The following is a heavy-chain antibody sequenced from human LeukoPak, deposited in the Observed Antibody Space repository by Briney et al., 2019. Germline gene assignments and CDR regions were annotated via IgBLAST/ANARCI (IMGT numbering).Heavy chain of an antibody. CDR1: GGSISSSSYY. D-gene: IGHD2-2*02. V-gene: IGHV4-39*07. CDR3: ARGGYCSSTSCYTYNWFDP. J-gene: IGHJ5*02. CDR2: IYHSGST. Sequence: SETLSLTCTVSGGSISSSSYYWGWIRLPPGKGLEWIGYIYHSGSTYYIPSLKSRVTISVDRSKNQFSLKLSSVTAADTAVYYCARGGYCSSTSCYTYNWFDPWGQGTLVTVSS.